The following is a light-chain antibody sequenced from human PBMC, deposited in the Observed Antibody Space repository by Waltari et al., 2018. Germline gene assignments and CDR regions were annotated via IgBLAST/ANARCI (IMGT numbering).Light chain of an antibody. J-gene: IGKJ1*01. CDR1: QSLLHTNGNTY. CDR3: MQALQNPRT. CDR2: RVS. V-gene: IGKV2-29*02. Sequence: DIVMTQTQLSLSVTPGEPASIPCRSSQSLLHTNGNTYLYWYLQKPGQPPRLLIYRVSNRFSGVPDRFRGSGSGTDFTLKISRVEAEDVGVYYCMQALQNPRTFGQGTKVEIK.